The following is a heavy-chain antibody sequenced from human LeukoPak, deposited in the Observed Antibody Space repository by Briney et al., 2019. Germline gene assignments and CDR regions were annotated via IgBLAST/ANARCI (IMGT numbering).Heavy chain of an antibody. CDR1: GFTFSGHW. V-gene: IGHV3-74*01. CDR3: ARSAYGSGPLPAFATFDY. D-gene: IGHD3-10*01. Sequence: GGSLRLSCAVSGFTFSGHWMFWVRQAPGKGLEWVSSTNSDGSSRGYTDSVKGRFTVSRDNAKNSLYLQMNSLRAEDTAVYYCARSAYGSGPLPAFATFDYWGQGTLVTVSS. CDR2: TNSDGSSR. J-gene: IGHJ4*02.